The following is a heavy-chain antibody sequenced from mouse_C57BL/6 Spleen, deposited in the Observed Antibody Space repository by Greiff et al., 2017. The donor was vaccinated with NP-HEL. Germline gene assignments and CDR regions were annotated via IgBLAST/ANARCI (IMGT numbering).Heavy chain of an antibody. Sequence: VQLQESGPELVKPGASVKLSCKASGYTFTSYDINWVQQRPGQGLEWIGWIYPRDGSTKYNEKYKGKATLTVATSSSTAYMELHSLTSEDSAVYFCARSGDYDGAWFAYWGQGTLVTVSA. J-gene: IGHJ3*01. CDR1: GYTFTSYD. CDR3: ARSGDYDGAWFAY. CDR2: IYPRDGST. V-gene: IGHV1-85*01. D-gene: IGHD2-4*01.